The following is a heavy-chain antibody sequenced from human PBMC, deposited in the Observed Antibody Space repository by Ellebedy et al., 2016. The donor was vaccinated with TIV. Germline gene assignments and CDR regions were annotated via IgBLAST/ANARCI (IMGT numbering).Heavy chain of an antibody. CDR1: GFTVSSNY. J-gene: IGHJ4*02. D-gene: IGHD4-17*01. Sequence: GGSLRLXCAASGFTVSSNYMSWVRQAPGKGLEWVSVIYSGGSTYYADSVKGRFTISRDNSKNTQYLQLSSLRVEDTAVYFCAKGGIYGDDTDYWGQGTLVTVSS. CDR2: IYSGGST. CDR3: AKGGIYGDDTDY. V-gene: IGHV3-53*01.